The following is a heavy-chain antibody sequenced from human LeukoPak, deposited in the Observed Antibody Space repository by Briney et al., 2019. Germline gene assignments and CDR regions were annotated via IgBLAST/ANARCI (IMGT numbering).Heavy chain of an antibody. J-gene: IGHJ6*02. Sequence: GASVKVSCKASGGTCSSYTISWVRQAPGQGLEWMGRIIPILGIANYAQKFQGRVTITADKSTSTAYMELSSLRSEDTAVYYCASREVVSPPDGYGMDVWGQGTTVTVSS. CDR2: IIPILGIA. CDR1: GGTCSSYT. V-gene: IGHV1-69*02. CDR3: ASREVVSPPDGYGMDV. D-gene: IGHD4-23*01.